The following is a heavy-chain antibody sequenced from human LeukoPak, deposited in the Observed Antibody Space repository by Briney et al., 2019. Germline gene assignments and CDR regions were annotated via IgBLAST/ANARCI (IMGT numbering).Heavy chain of an antibody. CDR3: ARESRDYDFWSGYFPNFDY. D-gene: IGHD3-3*01. CDR2: IKQDGSEK. Sequence: PGGSLRLSCAASGFTFSSYAMSWVRQAPGKGLEWVANIKQDGSEKYYVDSVKGRFTISRDNAKNSLYLQMNSLRAEDTAVYYCARESRDYDFWSGYFPNFDYWGQGTLVTVSS. V-gene: IGHV3-7*01. J-gene: IGHJ4*02. CDR1: GFTFSSYA.